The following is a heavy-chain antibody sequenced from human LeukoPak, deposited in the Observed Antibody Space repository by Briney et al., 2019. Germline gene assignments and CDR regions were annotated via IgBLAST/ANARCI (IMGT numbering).Heavy chain of an antibody. CDR3: ARDPCSGWYEADY. V-gene: IGHV3-30*02. D-gene: IGHD6-19*01. CDR2: IRYDGSNK. J-gene: IGHJ4*02. Sequence: GGSLRLSCAASGFTFSSYGMHWVRQAPGKGLEWVAFIRYDGSNKYYADSVKGRFTISRDNSKNTLYLQMNSLRAEDTAVYYCARDPCSGWYEADYWGQGTLVTVSS. CDR1: GFTFSSYG.